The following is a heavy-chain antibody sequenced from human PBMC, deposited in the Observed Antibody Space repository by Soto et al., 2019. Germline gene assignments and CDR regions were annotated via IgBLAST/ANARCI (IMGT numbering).Heavy chain of an antibody. V-gene: IGHV4-34*01. Sequence: QVQLQQWGAGLLKPSETLSLTCAVYGGSFSGYYWSWIRQPPGKGLEWIGEINHSGSTNYNPSLKSRVTISVDTSQNQFSLKLSSVTAADTAVYYCARPTADCTNGVCYFDYWGQGTLVTVSS. CDR3: ARPTADCTNGVCYFDY. CDR2: INHSGST. CDR1: GGSFSGYY. D-gene: IGHD2-8*01. J-gene: IGHJ4*02.